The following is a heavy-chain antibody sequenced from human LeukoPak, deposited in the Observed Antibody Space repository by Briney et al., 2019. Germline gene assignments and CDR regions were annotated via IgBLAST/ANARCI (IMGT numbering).Heavy chain of an antibody. J-gene: IGHJ3*02. CDR2: IYYSGST. V-gene: IGHV4-39*07. Sequence: SETLSLTCTVSGGSISSSSYYWGWIRQPPGKGLEWIGSIYYSGSTYYNPSLKSRATISVDTSKNQFSLKLSSVTAADTAVYYCASNVVPAPQVAFDIWGQGTMVTVSS. CDR3: ASNVVPAPQVAFDI. CDR1: GGSISSSSYY. D-gene: IGHD2-2*01.